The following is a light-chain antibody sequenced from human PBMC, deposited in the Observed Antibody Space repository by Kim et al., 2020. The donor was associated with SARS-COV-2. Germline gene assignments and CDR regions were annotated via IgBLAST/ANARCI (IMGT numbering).Light chain of an antibody. CDR2: GAS. CDR3: QQYANWPPYT. J-gene: IGKJ2*01. CDR1: HSVTSD. V-gene: IGKV3-15*01. Sequence: VSPGEIVILSCRASHSVTSDLAWYQQKLGQTPRLLIYGASTRGTGIPARFSGSGSGTEFTLTIRSLQSEDSAIYYCQQYANWPPYTFGQGSTLEI.